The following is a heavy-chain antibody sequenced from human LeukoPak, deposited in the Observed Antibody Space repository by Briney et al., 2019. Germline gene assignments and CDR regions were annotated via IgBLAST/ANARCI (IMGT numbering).Heavy chain of an antibody. CDR1: GGSISSYY. Sequence: SGPGLVKPSETLSLTCTVSGGSISSYYWSWIRQPPGKGLVWIGYIYYSGSTNYNPSLKSRVTISVDTSKNQFSLKLRSVTAADTAVYYCARDYYDILTGYSNFDYWGQGTLVTVSS. V-gene: IGHV4-59*01. D-gene: IGHD3-9*01. J-gene: IGHJ4*02. CDR3: ARDYYDILTGYSNFDY. CDR2: IYYSGST.